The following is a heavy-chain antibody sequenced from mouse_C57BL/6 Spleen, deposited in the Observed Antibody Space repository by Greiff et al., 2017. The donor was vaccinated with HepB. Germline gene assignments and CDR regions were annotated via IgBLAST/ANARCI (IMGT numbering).Heavy chain of an antibody. J-gene: IGHJ2*01. D-gene: IGHD2-4*01. Sequence: EVKLVESGPELVKPGASVKISCKASGYSFTGYYMNWVKQSPEKSLEWIGEINPSTGGTTYNQKFKAKATLTVDKSSSTAYMQLKSLTSEDSAVYYCARARDDYDDYFDYWGQGTTLTVSS. V-gene: IGHV1-42*01. CDR1: GYSFTGYY. CDR2: INPSTGGT. CDR3: ARARDDYDDYFDY.